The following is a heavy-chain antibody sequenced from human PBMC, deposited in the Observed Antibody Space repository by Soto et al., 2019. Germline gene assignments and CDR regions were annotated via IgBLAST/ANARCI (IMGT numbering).Heavy chain of an antibody. J-gene: IGHJ4*02. CDR3: ARWSYLDY. CDR2: ISGSDGKT. V-gene: IGHV3-23*01. Sequence: GGSLILPCAASGFSFGSYALSWVRQAPGKGLEWVSTISGSDGKTFYADSVKGRFSISRDTSQSTLYLQMNSLRADDTAMYYCARWSYLDYWGQGTRVTVSS. CDR1: GFSFGSYA. D-gene: IGHD3-3*01.